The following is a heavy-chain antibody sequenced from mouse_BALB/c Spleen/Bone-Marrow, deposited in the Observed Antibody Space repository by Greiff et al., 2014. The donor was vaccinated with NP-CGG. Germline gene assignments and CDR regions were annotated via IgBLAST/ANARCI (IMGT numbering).Heavy chain of an antibody. J-gene: IGHJ4*01. Sequence: EVQLQQSGTVLSKPGASEKMSCKAFIYSFTTFWMHWVKQRPGQGLDWIGNIYPGNNDTSYNQQFQGQAKLTAVTPASTAFIELTTQTNDDSAVYYCTRQLHAMDYWGQGTSVTVYS. CDR1: IYSFTTFW. D-gene: IGHD1-1*01. CDR3: TRQLHAMDY. CDR2: IYPGNNDT. V-gene: IGHV1-5*01.